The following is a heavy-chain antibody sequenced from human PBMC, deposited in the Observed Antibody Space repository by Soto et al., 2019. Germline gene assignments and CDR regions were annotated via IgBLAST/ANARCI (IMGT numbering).Heavy chain of an antibody. CDR3: ARDVDIVVVVAATARGYYFDY. CDR1: GYTFTSYA. J-gene: IGHJ4*02. Sequence: ASVKVSCKASGYTFTSYAMHLVRQAPGQRLEWMGWINAGNGNTKYSQKFQGRVTITRDTSASTAYMELSSLRSEDTAVYYCARDVDIVVVVAATARGYYFDYWGQGTLVTVSS. D-gene: IGHD2-15*01. CDR2: INAGNGNT. V-gene: IGHV1-3*01.